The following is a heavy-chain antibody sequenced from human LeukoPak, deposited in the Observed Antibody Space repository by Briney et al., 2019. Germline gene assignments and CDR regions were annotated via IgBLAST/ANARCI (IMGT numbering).Heavy chain of an antibody. Sequence: SETLSLTCAVYGGSSTCYYWSWIRQSPGKGLQWIAEVNHRGDTNYNPSVKGRVTISVDTSKNQFSLKVTSLTAADTAVYYCARGPTISETGYFDYWGQGTLVTVSS. CDR2: VNHRGDT. V-gene: IGHV4-34*01. D-gene: IGHD1-1*01. CDR3: ARGPTISETGYFDY. CDR1: GGSSTCYY. J-gene: IGHJ4*03.